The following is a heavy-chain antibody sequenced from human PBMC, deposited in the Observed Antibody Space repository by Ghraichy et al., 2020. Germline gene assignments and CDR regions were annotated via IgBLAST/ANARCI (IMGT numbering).Heavy chain of an antibody. CDR1: GGSISSNDDY. D-gene: IGHD3-16*01. J-gene: IGHJ3*02. CDR2: IFYNGNV. V-gene: IGHV4-39*01. Sequence: SETLSLTCTVSGGSISSNDDYWGWIRQPPGKGLEWIGSIFYNGNVYYNPSLKSRVTISVDTSKNQFSLKLGSVTAADTAVYYCARHHWRGNDAFDIWGQGTLVTVSS. CDR3: ARHHWRGNDAFDI.